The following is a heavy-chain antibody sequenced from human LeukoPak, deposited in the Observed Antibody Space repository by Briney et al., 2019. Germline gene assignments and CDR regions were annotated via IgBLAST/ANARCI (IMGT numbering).Heavy chain of an antibody. Sequence: GGSLRLSCAASGFTFSRYSMNWVRQAPGKGLEWVSAISGSGGSTYYADSVKGRFTISRDNSKNTLYLQMNSLRAEDTAVYYCAKDRKGYDFWSGYYKRGYFDYWGQGTLVTVSS. CDR2: ISGSGGST. J-gene: IGHJ4*02. D-gene: IGHD3-3*01. CDR3: AKDRKGYDFWSGYYKRGYFDY. V-gene: IGHV3-23*01. CDR1: GFTFSRYS.